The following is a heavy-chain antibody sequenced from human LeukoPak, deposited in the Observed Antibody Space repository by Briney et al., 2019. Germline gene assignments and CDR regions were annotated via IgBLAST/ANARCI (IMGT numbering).Heavy chain of an antibody. CDR3: ARSPRYSYGFIDY. J-gene: IGHJ4*02. CDR2: INPNSGGT. V-gene: IGHV1-2*02. CDR1: GYTFTGYY. D-gene: IGHD5-18*01. Sequence: ASVKVSCKASGYTFTGYYMHWVRQAPGQGLEWMGWINPNSGGTNYAQKFQGRATMTRDTSISTAYMELSRLRSDDTAVYYCARSPRYSYGFIDYWGQGTLVTVSS.